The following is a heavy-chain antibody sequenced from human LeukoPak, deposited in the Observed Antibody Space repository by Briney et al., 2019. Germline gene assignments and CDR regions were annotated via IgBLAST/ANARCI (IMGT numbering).Heavy chain of an antibody. J-gene: IGHJ4*02. CDR2: IWYDGSNK. CDR1: GSTFSSYG. Sequence: PGGSLRLSCAASGSTFSSYGMHWVRQAPGKGLEWVAVIWYDGSNKYYADSVKGRFTISRDNSKNTLYLQMNSLRAEDTAVYYCAKDASRRAARSNYDYWGQGTLVTVSS. CDR3: AKDASRRAARSNYDY. D-gene: IGHD6-6*01. V-gene: IGHV3-33*06.